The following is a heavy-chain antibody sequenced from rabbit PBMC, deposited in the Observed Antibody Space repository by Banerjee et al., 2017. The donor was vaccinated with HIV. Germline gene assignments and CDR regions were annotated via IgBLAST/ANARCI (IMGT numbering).Heavy chain of an antibody. CDR3: ARSGGDGSMAL. V-gene: IGHV1S43*01. D-gene: IGHD2-1*01. CDR1: GFDLSSYYY. Sequence: QEQLEESGEGLVKPEGSLTLTCKASGFDLSSYYYMCWVRQAPGKGLEWIGCIYAGSGSTWYASWVISRFTITSNTNQNTVTLQMTSLTAADTATYFCARSGGDGSMALWGPGTLVTVS. CDR2: IYAGSGST. J-gene: IGHJ4*01.